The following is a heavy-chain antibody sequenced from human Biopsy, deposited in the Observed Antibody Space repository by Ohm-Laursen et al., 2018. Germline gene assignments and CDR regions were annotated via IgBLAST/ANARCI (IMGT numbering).Heavy chain of an antibody. V-gene: IGHV4-39*01. D-gene: IGHD3-3*01. J-gene: IGHJ4*02. Sequence: SDTLSLTCSVSGGSISSRNHDWGWLRQPPGKGLEWIGHVYYSGSTFYNSSLESRVTVSVDTSKNQFHLRLTSMSASDTAVYYCARHSLDDFWSGAHYYFDYWGLGTLVTVSS. CDR3: ARHSLDDFWSGAHYYFDY. CDR2: VYYSGST. CDR1: GGSISSRNHD.